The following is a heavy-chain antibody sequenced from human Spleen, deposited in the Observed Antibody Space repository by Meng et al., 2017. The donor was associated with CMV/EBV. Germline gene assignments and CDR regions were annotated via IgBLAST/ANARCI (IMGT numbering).Heavy chain of an antibody. CDR2: ISWNSGSI. Sequence: GESLKISCAASGFTFSSYSMNWVRQAPGKGLEWVSGISWNSGSIGYADSVKGRFTISRDNAKNSLYLQMNSLRAEDTAVYYCARGSSSGLRNFDYWGQGTLVTVSS. J-gene: IGHJ4*02. CDR3: ARGSSSGLRNFDY. CDR1: GFTFSSYS. V-gene: IGHV3-48*04. D-gene: IGHD6-6*01.